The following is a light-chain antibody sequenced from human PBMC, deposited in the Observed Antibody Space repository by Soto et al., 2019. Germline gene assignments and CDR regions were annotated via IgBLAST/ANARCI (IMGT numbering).Light chain of an antibody. V-gene: IGKV3-15*01. CDR1: QSVGSS. CDR3: QQYNNWPPYT. Sequence: EIVMTQSPATLSVSPGERATLACRASQSVGSSLAWYQQKPGQAPRLLMYGASTRATGIPARFSGSGSGTEFTLTISSLQSEDFAVYYCQQYNNWPPYTFGQGTKLEIK. CDR2: GAS. J-gene: IGKJ2*01.